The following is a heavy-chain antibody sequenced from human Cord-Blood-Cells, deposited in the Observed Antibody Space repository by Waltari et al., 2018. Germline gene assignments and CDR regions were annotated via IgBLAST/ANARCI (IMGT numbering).Heavy chain of an antibody. V-gene: IGHV3-30-3*01. CDR2: ISYDGSNK. CDR3: ARDRTYYFDY. CDR1: GITFSYYC. Sequence: VQLGGSGGGVVQPGRSLGTPLSGSGITFSYYCLPRGRQAPGKGLEWVAVISYDGSNKYYADSVKGRFTISRDNSKNTLYLQMNSLRAEDTAVYYCARDRTYYFDYWGQGTLVTVSS. J-gene: IGHJ4*02.